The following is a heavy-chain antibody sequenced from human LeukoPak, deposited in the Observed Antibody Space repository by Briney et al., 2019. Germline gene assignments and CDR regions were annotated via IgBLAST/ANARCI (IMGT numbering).Heavy chain of an antibody. J-gene: IGHJ4*02. Sequence: SETLSLTCALYGGSLSGYYWSWIRQPPGKGREWIGEINHSGSTNYKPSPRSRVTISVDTSKNQFSLKLSSVTAADTAVYYCALSGWYGSFDYWGQGTLVTVSS. CDR1: GGSLSGYY. D-gene: IGHD6-19*01. CDR3: ALSGWYGSFDY. CDR2: INHSGST. V-gene: IGHV4-34*01.